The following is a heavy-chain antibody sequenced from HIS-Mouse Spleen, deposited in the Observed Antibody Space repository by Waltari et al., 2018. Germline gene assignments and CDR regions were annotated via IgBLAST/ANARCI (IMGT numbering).Heavy chain of an antibody. CDR1: GGSISSSSYY. J-gene: IGHJ2*01. Sequence: QLQLQESGPGLVKPSETLSLTCTVSGGSISSSSYYWGWIRQPPGKGLEWIGSIYYSGSTDYNPSLKSRVTISVDTSKNQFALKLGSGTVAYTAVYYCAREIPYSSSWYDWYFDLWGRGTLVTVSS. V-gene: IGHV4-39*07. CDR3: AREIPYSSSWYDWYFDL. D-gene: IGHD6-13*01. CDR2: IYYSGST.